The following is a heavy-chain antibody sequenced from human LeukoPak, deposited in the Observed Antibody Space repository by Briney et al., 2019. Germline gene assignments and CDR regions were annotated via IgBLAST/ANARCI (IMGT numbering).Heavy chain of an antibody. J-gene: IGHJ4*02. V-gene: IGHV3-30*18. CDR3: AKGARYGPWDY. CDR1: GFSFSTYG. CDR2: ISNDGNNE. D-gene: IGHD4-17*01. Sequence: GRSLRLSCAASGFSFSTYGIHWARQAPGKGLEWVAFISNDGNNEYYSDSVKGRFTVSRDNSKNMLYLQMNSLRGEDTAVYYCAKGARYGPWDYWGRGTLLTVSS.